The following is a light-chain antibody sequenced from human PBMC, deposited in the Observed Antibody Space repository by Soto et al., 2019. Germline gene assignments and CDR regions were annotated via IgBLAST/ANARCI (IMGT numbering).Light chain of an antibody. CDR2: EVT. CDR1: SSNIENNY. CDR3: CSHTASTTRI. Sequence: QSVLTQPPSVSAAPGQKVTISCSGSSSNIENNYVSWYQHHPGKAPKLMIYEVTKRPSGVSNRFSGSKSGDTASLTISGLQADDEADYYCCSHTASTTRIFGTGTKVTVL. J-gene: IGLJ1*01. V-gene: IGLV2-14*01.